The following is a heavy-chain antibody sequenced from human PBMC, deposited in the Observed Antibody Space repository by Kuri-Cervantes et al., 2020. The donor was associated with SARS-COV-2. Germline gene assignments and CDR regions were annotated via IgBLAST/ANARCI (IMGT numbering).Heavy chain of an antibody. Sequence: GGSLRLSCAASGFTFSSYSMNWVRQAPGKGLEWVSSISSSSSYIYYADSVKGRFTISRDNAKNSLYLQMNSLRAEDTAVHYCARELTGTRGLFDYWGQGTLVTVSS. CDR2: ISSSSSYI. CDR1: GFTFSSYS. V-gene: IGHV3-21*01. J-gene: IGHJ4*02. CDR3: ARELTGTRGLFDY. D-gene: IGHD7-27*01.